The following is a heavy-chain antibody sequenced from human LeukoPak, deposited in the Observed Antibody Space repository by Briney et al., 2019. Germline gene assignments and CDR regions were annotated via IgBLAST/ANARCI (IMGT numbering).Heavy chain of an antibody. V-gene: IGHV3-23*01. J-gene: IGHJ4*02. CDR3: AKGYDILTNFDY. CDR1: GFAFSSYA. Sequence: PGGSLRLSCAASGFAFSSYAMSWVRQAPGKGLEWVSAISGSGGSTYYADSVKGRFTMARDNSKNTLYLQMNSLRAEDTAVYYCAKGYDILTNFDYWGQGTLVTVSS. D-gene: IGHD3-9*01. CDR2: ISGSGGST.